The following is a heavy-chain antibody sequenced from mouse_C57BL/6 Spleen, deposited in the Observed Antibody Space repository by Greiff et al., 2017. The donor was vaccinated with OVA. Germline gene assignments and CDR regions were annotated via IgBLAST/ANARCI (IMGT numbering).Heavy chain of an antibody. CDR1: GYAFTNYL. Sequence: VQLQQSGAELVRPGTSVKVSCKASGYAFTNYLIEWVKQRPGQGLEWIGVINPGSGGTNYNEMFKGNGTLTVDKSSSTSDMHLSNPTSEDSAVYFCAHAMDYWGQGTSVTVSS. V-gene: IGHV1-54*01. CDR3: AHAMDY. J-gene: IGHJ4*01. CDR2: INPGSGGT.